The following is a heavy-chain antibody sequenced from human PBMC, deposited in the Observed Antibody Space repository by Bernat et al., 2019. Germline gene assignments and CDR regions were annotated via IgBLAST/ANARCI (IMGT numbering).Heavy chain of an antibody. CDR3: TTGGMPGDYYYGMDV. D-gene: IGHD2-2*01. V-gene: IGHV3-30-3*01. Sequence: QVQLVESGGGVVQPGRSLRLSCAASGFTFSSYAMHWVRQAPGKGLEWVAVISYDGSNKYYADSVKGRFTISRDNSKNTLYLQMNSLRAEDTAVYYCTTGGMPGDYYYGMDVWGQGTTVTVSS. CDR1: GFTFSSYA. J-gene: IGHJ6*02. CDR2: ISYDGSNK.